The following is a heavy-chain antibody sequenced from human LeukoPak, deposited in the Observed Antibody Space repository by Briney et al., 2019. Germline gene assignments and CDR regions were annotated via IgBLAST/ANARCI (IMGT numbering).Heavy chain of an antibody. V-gene: IGHV3-30*02. D-gene: IGHD3/OR15-3a*01. Sequence: GGSLRLSCVASGFTFSSYGMHWVRQAPGKGLEWVAFIRYDGSNKYYADSVKGRFTISRDNSKNTLHLQMNSLRAEDTAVYYCAKDWTLDLDYWGQGTLVTVSS. CDR2: IRYDGSNK. CDR1: GFTFSSYG. J-gene: IGHJ4*02. CDR3: AKDWTLDLDY.